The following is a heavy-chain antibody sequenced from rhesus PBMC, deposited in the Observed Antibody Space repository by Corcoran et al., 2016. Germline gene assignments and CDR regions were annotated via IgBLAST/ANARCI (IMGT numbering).Heavy chain of an antibody. CDR2: IGGSSDST. D-gene: IGHD6S26*01. V-gene: IGHV4-127*01. CDR1: VYSIGSGSA. CDR3: ARVGYSSGWSFFES. Sequence: QVQLQESGPGPVKPSETLSLPCAVPVYSIGSGSACTWFSPPPEKGLECIVYIGGSSDSTNYNPALKSRVTISKDTSKNQFSLKLKSVSAADTAVYYCARVGYSSGWSFFESWGQGVLVTVSS. J-gene: IGHJ4*01.